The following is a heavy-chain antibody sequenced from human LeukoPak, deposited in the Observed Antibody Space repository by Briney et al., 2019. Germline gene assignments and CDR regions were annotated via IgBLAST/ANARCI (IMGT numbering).Heavy chain of an antibody. CDR1: GFTFNDYY. CDR3: AKDFLWSFDN. D-gene: IGHD3-10*01. CDR2: INIGGTNT. J-gene: IGHJ4*02. V-gene: IGHV3-11*04. Sequence: GGSLRLSCAASGFTFNDYYMSWIRQAPGKGLEWLSYINIGGTNTHHADSVKGRFTISRDNAKNSLYLQMNSLRAEDTAVYYCAKDFLWSFDNWGQGTLVTVSS.